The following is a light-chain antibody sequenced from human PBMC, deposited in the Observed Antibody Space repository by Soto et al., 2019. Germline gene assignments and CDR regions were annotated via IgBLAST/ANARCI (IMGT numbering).Light chain of an antibody. CDR2: LNSDGSH. V-gene: IGLV4-69*01. CDR1: SGHSSYA. J-gene: IGLJ2*01. CDR3: QTWGTGIGV. Sequence: QPVLTQSPSASASLGASVKLTCTLSSGHSSYAIAWHQQQPEKGPRYLMNLNSDGSHRKGDGIPDRFSGSSSGAECYLTISSLQSEDEADYYCQTWGTGIGVFGGGTKLTVL.